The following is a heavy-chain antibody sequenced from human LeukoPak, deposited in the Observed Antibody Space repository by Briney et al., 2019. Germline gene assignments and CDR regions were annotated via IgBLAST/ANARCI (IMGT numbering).Heavy chain of an antibody. CDR3: ARHLFPMGSSGWKTLYYFDY. CDR1: GGSVSSSSYY. J-gene: IGHJ4*02. V-gene: IGHV4-39*01. CDR2: IYYGGST. D-gene: IGHD6-19*01. Sequence: SETLSLTCTVSGGSVSSSSYYWGWIRQPPGKGLEWIGSIYYGGSTYYNPSLKSRVTLSVDTSKNQFSLRLSSVTAADTAVYYCARHLFPMGSSGWKTLYYFDYWGQGTLVTVSS.